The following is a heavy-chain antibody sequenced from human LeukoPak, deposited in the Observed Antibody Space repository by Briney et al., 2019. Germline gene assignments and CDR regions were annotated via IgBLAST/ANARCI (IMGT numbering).Heavy chain of an antibody. CDR2: ISDRGIT. Sequence: PSETLSLTCTVSGGSVSSGSYYWSWIRQPPGKGLEWFGYISDRGITNYNPSLKSRVIISIDTSKNQISLKLSSVTAADTAVYYCARHHCIGGNCYGLGAYWGQGTLVTVSS. CDR1: GGSVSSGSYY. CDR3: ARHHCIGGNCYGLGAY. J-gene: IGHJ4*02. D-gene: IGHD2-15*01. V-gene: IGHV4-61*01.